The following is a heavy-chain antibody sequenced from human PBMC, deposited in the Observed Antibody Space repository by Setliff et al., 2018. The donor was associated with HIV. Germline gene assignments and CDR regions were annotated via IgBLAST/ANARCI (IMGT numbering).Heavy chain of an antibody. CDR1: GGSISSYY. CDR2: IHYSGST. V-gene: IGHV4-59*01. Sequence: SETLSLTCTVSGGSISSYYWSWIRQPPGKGLEWIGYIHYSGSTNYNPSLKSRVTISVYTSKNQFSLKLSSVTAADTAVYYCARDASGWQTFDYWGQGTLVTVSS. CDR3: ARDASGWQTFDY. J-gene: IGHJ4*02. D-gene: IGHD6-19*01.